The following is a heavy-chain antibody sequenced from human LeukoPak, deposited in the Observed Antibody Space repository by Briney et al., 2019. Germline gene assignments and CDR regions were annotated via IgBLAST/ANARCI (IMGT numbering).Heavy chain of an antibody. Sequence: GGSLRLSCAASGFTFSSYAMSWVRQAPGKGLEWVSSISSSSSYIYYVDSVKGRFSISRDNAKNSLYLQMNSLRADDTAVYYCARARESSSQHYYYYYGMDVWGQGTTVTVSS. D-gene: IGHD6-13*01. CDR2: ISSSSSYI. CDR3: ARARESSSQHYYYYYGMDV. CDR1: GFTFSSYA. V-gene: IGHV3-21*01. J-gene: IGHJ6*02.